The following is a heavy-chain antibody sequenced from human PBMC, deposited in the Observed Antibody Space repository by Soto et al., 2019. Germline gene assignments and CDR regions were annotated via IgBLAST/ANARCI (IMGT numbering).Heavy chain of an antibody. Sequence: LSLTCAVSGYSISSGYYWGWIRQPPGKGLEWIGSIYHSGSTYYNPSLKSRVTISVDTSKNQFSLKLSSVTAADTAVYYCARGFGGAAAGFLFDYWGQGTLVTVSS. V-gene: IGHV4-38-2*01. D-gene: IGHD6-13*01. CDR3: ARGFGGAAAGFLFDY. CDR1: GYSISSGYY. J-gene: IGHJ4*02. CDR2: IYHSGST.